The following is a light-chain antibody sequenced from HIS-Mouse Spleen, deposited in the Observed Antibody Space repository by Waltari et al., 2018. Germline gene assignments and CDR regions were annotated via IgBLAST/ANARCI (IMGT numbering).Light chain of an antibody. CDR2: KAS. CDR3: QQYNSYIFT. CDR1: QSISSW. J-gene: IGKJ3*01. Sequence: DIQMTQSPSTLSASVGDRVTITCRASQSISSWLAWYQQKPGKAPKLLIYKASSLESGVPSRFRGSGSGNKFTLTIRSLQPDDFATYYCQQYNSYIFTFGPGTKVDIK. V-gene: IGKV1-5*03.